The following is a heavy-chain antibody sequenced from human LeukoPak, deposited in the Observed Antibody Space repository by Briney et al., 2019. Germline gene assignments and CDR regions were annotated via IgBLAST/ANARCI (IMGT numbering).Heavy chain of an antibody. CDR3: TRHHYGSGSSGFDY. CDR1: GFTFGDYA. D-gene: IGHD3-10*01. V-gene: IGHV3-49*04. CDR2: IRSKAYGGTT. J-gene: IGHJ4*02. Sequence: GGSLRLSCTASGFTFGDYAMSWVRQAPGKGLEWVGFIRSKAYGGTTEYAASVKGRFTISRDDSKSIAYLQMNSLKTEDAAVYYCTRHHYGSGSSGFDYWGQGTLVTVSS.